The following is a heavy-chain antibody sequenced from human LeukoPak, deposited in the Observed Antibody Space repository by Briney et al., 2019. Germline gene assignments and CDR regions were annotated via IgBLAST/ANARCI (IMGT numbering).Heavy chain of an antibody. J-gene: IGHJ4*02. CDR1: GGTFSSYA. Sequence: EASVRVSCKASGGTFSSYAISWVRQAPGQGLEWMGGIIPIFGTANYAQKFQGRVPITADESTSTAYMELSSLRSEDTAVYYCARGDYGDYGYWGQGTLVTVSS. CDR2: IIPIFGTA. V-gene: IGHV1-69*01. CDR3: ARGDYGDYGY. D-gene: IGHD4-17*01.